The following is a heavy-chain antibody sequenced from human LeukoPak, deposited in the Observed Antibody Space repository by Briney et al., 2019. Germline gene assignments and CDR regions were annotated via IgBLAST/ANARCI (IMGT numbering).Heavy chain of an antibody. V-gene: IGHV3-7*01. CDR1: GFTFSSYW. CDR3: AREMATRLYYFDY. Sequence: GGSLRLSCAASGFTFSSYWMGWVRQAPGKGLEWVANIKQDGSEKYYVDSVKGRFTISRDNAKNSLYLQMNSLRAEDTAVYYCAREMATRLYYFDYWGQGTLVTVSS. CDR2: IKQDGSEK. J-gene: IGHJ4*02. D-gene: IGHD5-24*01.